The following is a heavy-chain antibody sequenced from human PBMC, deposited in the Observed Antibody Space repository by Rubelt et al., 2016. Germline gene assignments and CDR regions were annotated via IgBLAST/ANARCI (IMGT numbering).Heavy chain of an antibody. J-gene: IGHJ6*02. Sequence: QVTLRESGPALVKPTQTLTLTCTFSGFSLSTSGMCVSWIRQPPGKALEWLALIDWDDDKYYSTSLKTRLTISKETSKTQVVLTMTNMDPVDTATYYCARIGFKGGPASYYYGMDVWGQGTTVTVSS. CDR3: ARIGFKGGPASYYYGMDV. D-gene: IGHD2-2*01. CDR2: IDWDDDK. CDR1: GFSLSTSGMC. V-gene: IGHV2-70*01.